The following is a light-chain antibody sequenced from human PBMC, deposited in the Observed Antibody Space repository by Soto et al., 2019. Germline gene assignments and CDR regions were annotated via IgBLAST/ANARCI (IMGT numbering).Light chain of an antibody. CDR1: QSVNSN. CDR2: GAS. V-gene: IGKV3D-15*01. Sequence: EIVMPQSLATLSVSPGERGTLSGRASQSVNSNLAWYQQKPGQAPRLLIYGASTRATDIPARFSGSGSGTEFTLTISGLQSEDFAVYYCQQYNTWPPITFGQGTRLEI. J-gene: IGKJ5*01. CDR3: QQYNTWPPIT.